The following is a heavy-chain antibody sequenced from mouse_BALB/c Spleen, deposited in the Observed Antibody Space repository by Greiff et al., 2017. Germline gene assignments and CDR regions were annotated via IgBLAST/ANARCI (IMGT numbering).Heavy chain of an antibody. CDR3: ARGFITTAKAMDY. D-gene: IGHD1-2*01. CDR2: ISDGGSYT. CDR1: GFTFSDYY. J-gene: IGHJ4*01. Sequence: DVQLVESGGGLVKPGGSLKLSCAASGFTFSDYYMYWVRQTPEKRLEWVATISDGGSYTYYPDSVKGRFTISRDNAKNNLYLQMSSLKSEDTAMYYCARGFITTAKAMDYWGQGTSVTVSS. V-gene: IGHV5-4*02.